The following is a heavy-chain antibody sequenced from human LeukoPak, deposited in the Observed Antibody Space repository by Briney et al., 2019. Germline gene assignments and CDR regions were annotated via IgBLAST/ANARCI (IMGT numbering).Heavy chain of an antibody. Sequence: SETLSLTCTVSGGSISSYYWSWIRQPAGKGLEWIGRIYTSGSTNYNPSLKSRVTMSVDTSKNQFSLKLSSVTAADTAVYYCARIGKSYGSIDYWDQGTLVTVSS. V-gene: IGHV4-4*07. CDR2: IYTSGST. D-gene: IGHD3-10*01. CDR1: GGSISSYY. J-gene: IGHJ4*02. CDR3: ARIGKSYGSIDY.